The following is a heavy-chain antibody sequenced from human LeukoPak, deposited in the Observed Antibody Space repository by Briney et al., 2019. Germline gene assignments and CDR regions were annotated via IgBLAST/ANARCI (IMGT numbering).Heavy chain of an antibody. D-gene: IGHD3-3*01. Sequence: GGSLRLSCAASGFTFSSYAMHWVRQAPGKGLEWVAVISYDGSNKYYADSVKGRFTISGDNSKNTLYLQMNSLRAEDTAVYYCAKGAAITIFGVVEYYFDYWGQGTLVTVSS. CDR1: GFTFSSYA. J-gene: IGHJ4*02. CDR2: ISYDGSNK. CDR3: AKGAAITIFGVVEYYFDY. V-gene: IGHV3-30*04.